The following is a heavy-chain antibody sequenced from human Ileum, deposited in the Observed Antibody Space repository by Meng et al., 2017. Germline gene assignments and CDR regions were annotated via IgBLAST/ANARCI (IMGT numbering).Heavy chain of an antibody. CDR3: ARERSGSWVY. CDR1: GFTFSSYW. D-gene: IGHD3-22*01. CDR2: IKHDGSDK. Sequence: GESLKISCEVSGFTFSSYWMSWVRQAPGEGLEGVANIKHDGSDKYYVDSVKGRFTISRDNAKNSLYLQMNSLRAEDTGVYYCARERSGSWVYWGQGTLVTVS. V-gene: IGHV3-7*01. J-gene: IGHJ4*02.